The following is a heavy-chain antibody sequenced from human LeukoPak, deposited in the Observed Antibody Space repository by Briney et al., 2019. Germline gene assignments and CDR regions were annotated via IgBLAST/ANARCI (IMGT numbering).Heavy chain of an antibody. D-gene: IGHD6-19*01. CDR3: ASLETEEWLDQSYGY. CDR2: ISSSSSYI. V-gene: IGHV3-21*01. CDR1: GFTFSSYS. J-gene: IGHJ4*02. Sequence: GGSLRLSCAASGFTFSSYSMNWVRQAPGKGLEWVSSISSSSSYIYYADSVKGRFTISRDNAKNSLYLQMNSLRAEDTAVYYCASLETEEWLDQSYGYWGQGTLVTVSS.